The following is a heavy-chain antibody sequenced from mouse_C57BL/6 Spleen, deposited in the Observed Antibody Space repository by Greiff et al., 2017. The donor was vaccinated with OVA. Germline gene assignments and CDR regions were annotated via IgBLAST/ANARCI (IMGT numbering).Heavy chain of an antibody. CDR3: ARYLLTDYGSSYDY. Sequence: QVQLQQSGAELVKPGASVKISCKASGYAFSSYWMNWVKQRPGKGLEWIGQIYPGDGDTNYNGKFKGKATLTADKSSSTAYMQLSSLTSEDSAVDCCARYLLTDYGSSYDYWGQGTTLTVSS. CDR1: GYAFSSYW. J-gene: IGHJ2*01. D-gene: IGHD1-1*01. CDR2: IYPGDGDT. V-gene: IGHV1-80*01.